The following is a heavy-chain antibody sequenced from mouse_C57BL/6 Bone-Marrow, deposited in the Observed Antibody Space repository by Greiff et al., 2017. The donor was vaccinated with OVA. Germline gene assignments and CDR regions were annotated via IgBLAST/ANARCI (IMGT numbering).Heavy chain of an antibody. D-gene: IGHD1-1*01. CDR2: ISAGGSYT. V-gene: IGHV5-4*01. CDR3: ARDQDYSSGSYYFDY. J-gene: IGHJ2*01. CDR1: GFTFSSYA. Sequence: EVHLVQSGGGLVKPGGSLKLSCEASGFTFSSYAMSWVSQTPEKRLEWVATISAGGSYTYYPDNVKGRSTISRDNAKNNLYLQMSHLKSEDTAMYYCARDQDYSSGSYYFDYWGPGTTLTVSS.